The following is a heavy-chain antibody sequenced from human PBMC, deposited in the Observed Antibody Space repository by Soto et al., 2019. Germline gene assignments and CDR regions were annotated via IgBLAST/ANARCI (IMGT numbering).Heavy chain of an antibody. V-gene: IGHV3-7*01. Sequence: GGALRLSCAASGFTFSSYWMSGVRQAQGKGLEWVANIKQDGREKYYVDSVKGGFTISRDNAKNSLSLQMNSLRAEDTAVYYCAGRYCSGDSCYSGPFDYWGQGTLVTVSS. J-gene: IGHJ4*02. CDR1: GFTFSSYW. CDR3: AGRYCSGDSCYSGPFDY. D-gene: IGHD2-15*01. CDR2: IKQDGREK.